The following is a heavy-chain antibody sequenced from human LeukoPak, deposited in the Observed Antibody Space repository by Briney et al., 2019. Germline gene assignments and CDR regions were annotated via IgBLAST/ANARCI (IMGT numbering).Heavy chain of an antibody. CDR1: GGTFSSYA. J-gene: IGHJ4*02. Sequence: SVKVSFKASGGTFSSYAISWVRQAPGQGLEWMGGIIPIFGTANYAQKFQGRVTITADESTSTAYMELSSLRSEDTAVYYCARQRGYSYGSYFDYWGQGTLVTVSS. D-gene: IGHD5-18*01. CDR3: ARQRGYSYGSYFDY. CDR2: IIPIFGTA. V-gene: IGHV1-69*01.